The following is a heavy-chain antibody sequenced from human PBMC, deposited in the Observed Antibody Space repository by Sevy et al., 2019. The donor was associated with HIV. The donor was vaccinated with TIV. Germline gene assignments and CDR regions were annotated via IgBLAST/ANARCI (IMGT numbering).Heavy chain of an antibody. J-gene: IGHJ4*02. V-gene: IGHV1-18*01. CDR2: VSPHNADR. Sequence: ASVKVSCKTSGYTFNSYSITWVRQAPGQGLEWMGWVSPHNADRNVAQRLQGRVTLTTDTSTVTAYMELRSLRSDDTALYYCAKSRGSSGFLHWGPGTMVTVSS. CDR1: GYTFNSYS. D-gene: IGHD6-19*01. CDR3: AKSRGSSGFLH.